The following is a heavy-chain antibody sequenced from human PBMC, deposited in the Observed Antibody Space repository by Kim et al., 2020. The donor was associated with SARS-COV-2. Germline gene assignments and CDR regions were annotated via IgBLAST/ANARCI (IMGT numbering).Heavy chain of an antibody. D-gene: IGHD2-2*01. CDR1: GFTFSSYG. CDR2: IPHDESHK. J-gene: IGHJ6*02. CDR3: ARDAVDCSSTSCDSGWIYYYSGMQV. V-gene: IGHV3-33*05. Sequence: GGSLRLSCAASGFTFSSYGMHWVLLASGKGLDWVPVIPHDESHKHYADSVMGRFTISRDNSKHTLYLQMNSQRAADTAVYSCARDAVDCSSTSCDSGWIYYYSGMQVWGAGATVTVS.